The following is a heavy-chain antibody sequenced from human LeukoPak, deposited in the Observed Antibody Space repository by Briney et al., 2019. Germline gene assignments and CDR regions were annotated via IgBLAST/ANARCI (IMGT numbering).Heavy chain of an antibody. Sequence: PGGSLRLFCAASGFTFSSYAMSWVRQAPGKGLEWVSGISGSGGSTYYADSAKGRFTISRDNSKNTLYLQMNSLRAEDTAVYYCAKDPWYSSGWWDYWGQGTLVTVSS. CDR1: GFTFSSYA. D-gene: IGHD6-19*01. J-gene: IGHJ4*02. CDR3: AKDPWYSSGWWDY. CDR2: ISGSGGST. V-gene: IGHV3-23*01.